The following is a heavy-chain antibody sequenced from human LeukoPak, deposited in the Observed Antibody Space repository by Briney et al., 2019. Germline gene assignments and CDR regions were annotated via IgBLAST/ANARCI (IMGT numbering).Heavy chain of an antibody. Sequence: GGSLRLSCAASGFAFRTYAMSWVRQAPGKGLEWVSVITGTGGGGNKTYYADSVRGRFSISRDDSKNILFLQMHNLRADDTVVYFCATTVTLDFWGQGTLVLVSS. V-gene: IGHV3-23*01. D-gene: IGHD1-1*01. CDR2: ITGTGGGGNKT. CDR3: ATTVTLDF. CDR1: GFAFRTYA. J-gene: IGHJ4*02.